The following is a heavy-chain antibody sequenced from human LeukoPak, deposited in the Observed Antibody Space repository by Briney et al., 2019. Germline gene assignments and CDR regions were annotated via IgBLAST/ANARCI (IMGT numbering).Heavy chain of an antibody. CDR2: ISGSGGST. V-gene: IGHV3-23*01. Sequence: GGSLRLSCAASGFTFSSYAMTWVRQAPGKGLEWVSAISGSGGSTYYADSVKGRFTISRDNSKNTLYLQMNSLRAEDTAVYYCASVGYSSSIDYWGQGTLVTVSS. D-gene: IGHD6-6*01. CDR1: GFTFSSYA. J-gene: IGHJ4*02. CDR3: ASVGYSSSIDY.